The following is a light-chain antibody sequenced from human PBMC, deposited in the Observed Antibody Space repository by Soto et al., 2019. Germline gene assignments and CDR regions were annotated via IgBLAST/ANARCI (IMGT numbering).Light chain of an antibody. CDR2: DVS. J-gene: IGLJ1*01. CDR1: SSDVGGYNY. Sequence: QSLLTQPASVSGSPGQSITISCTGTSSDVGGYNYVSWYQQHPGKAPKLMIYDVSNRPSGVSNRFSGSKSGNTASLTISGLQAEDEADYYCSSYTSSSTLLDVFGTGTKLTVL. V-gene: IGLV2-14*01. CDR3: SSYTSSSTLLDV.